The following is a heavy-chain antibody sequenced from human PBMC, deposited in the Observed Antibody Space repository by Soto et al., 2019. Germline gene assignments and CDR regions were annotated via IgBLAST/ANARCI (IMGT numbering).Heavy chain of an antibody. Sequence: GGSLRLSCTASACTLGNYAMCWVCQAPGKRQERVAVISYDVSNKYYADSVKGRFTISRDNSKNTLYLQMNSLRAEDTAVHYCTKDQSYHDSSGSGVYCGQLTRVTVSS. V-gene: IGHV3-30*04. CDR1: ACTLGNYA. CDR3: TKDQSYHDSSGSGVY. D-gene: IGHD3-22*01. J-gene: IGHJ4*02. CDR2: ISYDVSNK.